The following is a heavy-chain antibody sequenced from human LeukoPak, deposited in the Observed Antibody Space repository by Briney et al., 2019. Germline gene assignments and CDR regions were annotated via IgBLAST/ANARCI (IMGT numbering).Heavy chain of an antibody. CDR2: IYSGGST. CDR1: GFTVSSNY. CDR3: ARGPTVVNDAFDI. V-gene: IGHV3-66*01. J-gene: IGHJ3*02. Sequence: PGGSLRLSCAASGFTVSSNYMSWVRQAPGKGLEWVAVIYSGGSTYYADSVKGRFTISRDNSKNTLNLQMNSLRAEDTAVYYCARGPTVVNDAFDIWGQGTMVTVSS. D-gene: IGHD4-23*01.